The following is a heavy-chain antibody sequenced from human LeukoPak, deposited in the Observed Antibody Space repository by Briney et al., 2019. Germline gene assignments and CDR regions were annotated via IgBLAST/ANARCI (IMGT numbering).Heavy chain of an antibody. D-gene: IGHD2-2*02. V-gene: IGHV3-23*01. CDR1: GFTFSSYA. J-gene: IGHJ6*03. CDR2: ISGSGGST. CDR3: ARGIVPAAIDEGYYYYYMDV. Sequence: GGSLRLSCAASGFTFSSYAMSWVRQAPGKGLEWVSAISGSGGSTYYADSVKGRFTISRDNSKNTLYLQMNSLRAEDTAVYYCARGIVPAAIDEGYYYYYMDVWGKGTTVTVSS.